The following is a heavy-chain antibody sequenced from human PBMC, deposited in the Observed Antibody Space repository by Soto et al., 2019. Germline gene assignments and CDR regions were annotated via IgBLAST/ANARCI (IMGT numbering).Heavy chain of an antibody. J-gene: IGHJ3*02. D-gene: IGHD6-19*01. V-gene: IGHV3-74*01. CDR2: INSDGSST. CDR1: GFTFSSYW. Sequence: GGSLRLSCAASGFTFSSYWMHWVRQAPGKGLVWVSRINSDGSSTSYADSVKGRFTISRDNAKNTLYLQMNSLRAEDTAVYYCARDIKAVAVPRKSFHIWGKATMVTVSS. CDR3: ARDIKAVAVPRKSFHI.